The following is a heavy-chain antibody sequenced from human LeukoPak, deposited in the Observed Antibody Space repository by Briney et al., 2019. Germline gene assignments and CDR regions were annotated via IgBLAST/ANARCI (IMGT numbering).Heavy chain of an antibody. V-gene: IGHV3-20*04. CDR1: GSTFDDYA. CDR2: INWNGRIT. D-gene: IGHD5-18*01. Sequence: GGSLRLSWAAPGSTFDDYAMNWVRQVPGGGRGGVPGINWNGRITEYADSVKDRFTISRQNTKNSLYLYMNNLGGEDTALYFCARGSVQLWLRDTYYYMDVWGKGTTVTVSS. CDR3: ARGSVQLWLRDTYYYMDV. J-gene: IGHJ6*03.